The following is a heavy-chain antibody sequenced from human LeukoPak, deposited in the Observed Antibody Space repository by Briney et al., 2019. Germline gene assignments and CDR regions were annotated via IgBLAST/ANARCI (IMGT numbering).Heavy chain of an antibody. V-gene: IGHV1-69*04. CDR3: AWVVVVPAAMGSYFDYGMDV. CDR2: IIPILGIA. D-gene: IGHD2-2*01. CDR1: GGTFSSYA. Sequence: SVKVSCKASGGTFSSYAISWVRQAPGQGLEWMGRIIPILGIANYAQKFQGRVTITADKSTSTAYMELSSLRSEDTAVYYCAWVVVVPAAMGSYFDYGMDVWGQGTTVTVSS. J-gene: IGHJ6*02.